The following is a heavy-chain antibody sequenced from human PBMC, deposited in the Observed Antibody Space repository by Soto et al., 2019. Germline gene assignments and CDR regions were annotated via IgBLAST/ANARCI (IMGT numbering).Heavy chain of an antibody. V-gene: IGHV3-33*01. CDR2: IWYDGSIK. J-gene: IGHJ3*02. Sequence: GGSLRLSCAASGFTFGIYGMHWVRQAPGKGLEWVAVIWYDGSIKYHADSVKGRFTISRDNSENTVYLQMNSLRDEDTAVYYCARATSGSFDALDMWGQGTMVTVSS. CDR3: ARATSGSFDALDM. CDR1: GFTFGIYG. D-gene: IGHD1-26*01.